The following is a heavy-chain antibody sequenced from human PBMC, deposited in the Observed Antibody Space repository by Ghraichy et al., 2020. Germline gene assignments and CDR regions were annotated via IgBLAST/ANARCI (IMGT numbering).Heavy chain of an antibody. CDR3: AREDITVAGNWFDP. Sequence: SETLSLSCTVSGGSVSSGSYYWSWIRQPPGKGLEWLGYIHYTGSINYNPSLKSPVTISLDTSKNQFSLKLSSVTAADTAVYYCAREDITVAGNWFDPWGQGTLVTVSS. J-gene: IGHJ5*02. CDR2: IHYTGSI. CDR1: GGSVSSGSYY. V-gene: IGHV4-61*01. D-gene: IGHD6-19*01.